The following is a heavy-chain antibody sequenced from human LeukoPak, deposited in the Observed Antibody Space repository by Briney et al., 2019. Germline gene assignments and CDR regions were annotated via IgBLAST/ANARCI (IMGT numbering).Heavy chain of an antibody. V-gene: IGHV3-20*04. CDR2: INWNGGST. CDR1: GFTFDDYG. CDR3: ARGCNYYDSSGYGPNYYYYYMDV. D-gene: IGHD3-22*01. J-gene: IGHJ6*03. Sequence: GGSLRLSCAASGFTFDDYGMSWVRQAPGKGLEWVSGINWNGGSTGYADSVKGRFTISRDNAKSSLYLQMNSLGAEDTALYYCARGCNYYDSSGYGPNYYYYYMDVWGKGTTVTVSS.